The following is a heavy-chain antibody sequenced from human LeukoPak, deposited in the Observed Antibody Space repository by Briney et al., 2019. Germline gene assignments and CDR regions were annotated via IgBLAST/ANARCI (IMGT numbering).Heavy chain of an antibody. CDR2: ISSSSSTI. CDR1: GFTFSSYS. CDR3: ARGSGWIFHY. J-gene: IGHJ4*02. V-gene: IGHV3-48*04. Sequence: PGGSLRLSCAASGFTFSSYSMNWVRQAPGKGLEWVSYISSSSSTIYYADSVKGRFTISRDNAKNSLYLQMNSLRAEDTAVYYCARGSGWIFHYWGQGTLVTVSS. D-gene: IGHD6-19*01.